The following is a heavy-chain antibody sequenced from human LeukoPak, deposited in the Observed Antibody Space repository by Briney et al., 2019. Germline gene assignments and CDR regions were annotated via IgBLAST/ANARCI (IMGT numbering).Heavy chain of an antibody. Sequence: SVKLCCKASGGTFTSYTISWVRQAPGQGLEWMGRIIPILGIANYAQKFQGRVTITADKSTSTAYMELSSLRSEDTAVYYCAAGDIAVAGTPNYYYGMDVWGQGTTVTVSS. J-gene: IGHJ6*02. CDR1: GGTFTSYT. CDR2: IIPILGIA. CDR3: AAGDIAVAGTPNYYYGMDV. D-gene: IGHD6-19*01. V-gene: IGHV1-69*02.